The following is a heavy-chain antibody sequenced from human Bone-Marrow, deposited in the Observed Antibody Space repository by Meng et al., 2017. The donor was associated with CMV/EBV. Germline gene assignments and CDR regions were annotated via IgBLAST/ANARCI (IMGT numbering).Heavy chain of an antibody. D-gene: IGHD3-3*01. J-gene: IGHJ6*02. CDR2: IIPIFGTA. CDR3: ARVIDYDFWSGSYYYYGMDV. V-gene: IGHV1-69*05. Sequence: SVKVSCKASGGTFSSYAIGWVRQAPGQGLEWMGGIIPIFGTANYAQKFQGRVTITTDESTSTAYMELSSLRSEDTAVYYCARVIDYDFWSGSYYYYGMDVWGQGTTVTFSS. CDR1: GGTFSSYA.